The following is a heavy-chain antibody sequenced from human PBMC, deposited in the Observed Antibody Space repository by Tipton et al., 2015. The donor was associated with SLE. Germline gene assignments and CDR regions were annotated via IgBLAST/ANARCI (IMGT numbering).Heavy chain of an antibody. Sequence: LRLSCAASGFTVSSNYMSWVRQTPGRGLECIGWISYTGSSNYNPSLKSRVTISLDTSKNQVSLKLSSVTAADTAVYYCAGYDGRALEIWGQGTMVTVSS. V-gene: IGHV4-59*02. D-gene: IGHD1-1*01. CDR1: GFTVSSNY. CDR2: ISYTGSS. CDR3: AGYDGRALEI. J-gene: IGHJ3*02.